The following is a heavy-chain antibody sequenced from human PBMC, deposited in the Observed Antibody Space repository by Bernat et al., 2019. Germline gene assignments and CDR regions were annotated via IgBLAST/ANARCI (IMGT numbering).Heavy chain of an antibody. Sequence: QVQLVQSGAEVKKPWSSVKVSCKASGGTFSSYAISWVRQAPGQGLEWLGGIIPIFGIANYAQKFQGRVTITADKSTSTAYMELSSLRSEDTAVYYGAITLYCSSTSCYYSLWGQGTLVTVSS. CDR1: GGTFSSYA. CDR3: AITLYCSSTSCYYSL. CDR2: IIPIFGIA. D-gene: IGHD2-2*01. J-gene: IGHJ4*02. V-gene: IGHV1-69*17.